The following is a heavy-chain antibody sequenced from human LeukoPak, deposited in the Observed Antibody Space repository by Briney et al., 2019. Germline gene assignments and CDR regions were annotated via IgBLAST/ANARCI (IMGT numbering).Heavy chain of an antibody. J-gene: IGHJ4*02. CDR1: GFTFSSYG. Sequence: PGGSLRLSCAASGFTFSSYGMHWVRQAPGKGLEWVAVISSDGSNKNYADSVKGRFTISRDNTKNTLYLQMNSLRTEDTVVYYCARGKYSNGWYYFDYGGQGTLVTVSS. CDR2: ISSDGSNK. CDR3: ARGKYSNGWYYFDY. V-gene: IGHV3-33*01. D-gene: IGHD6-19*01.